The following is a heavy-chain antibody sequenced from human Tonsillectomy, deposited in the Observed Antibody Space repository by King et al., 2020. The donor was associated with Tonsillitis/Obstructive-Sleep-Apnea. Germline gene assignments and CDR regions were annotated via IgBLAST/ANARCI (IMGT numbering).Heavy chain of an antibody. CDR1: GGTFSSYA. Sequence: QLVQSGAEVKKPGSSVKVSCKASGGTFSSYAISWVRQAPGQGLEWMGRIIPILGIANYAQKFQGRVTITADKSTSTAYMELSSLRSEDTAVYYCASHVVLFLEWLLSMDVWGKGTTATASS. J-gene: IGHJ6*03. V-gene: IGHV1-69*09. CDR2: IIPILGIA. CDR3: ASHVVLFLEWLLSMDV. D-gene: IGHD3-3*01.